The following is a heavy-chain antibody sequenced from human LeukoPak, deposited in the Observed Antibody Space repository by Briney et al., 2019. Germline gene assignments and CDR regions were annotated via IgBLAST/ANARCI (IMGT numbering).Heavy chain of an antibody. J-gene: IGHJ6*02. CDR1: GFTFSSYS. CDR3: ARDANYYDSSGYADYYGMDV. D-gene: IGHD3-22*01. CDR2: ISSSSSYI. V-gene: IGHV3-21*01. Sequence: TGGSLRLSCAASGFTFSSYSMNWVRQAPGKGLEWVSSISSSSSYIYYADSVKGRFTISRDNAKNSLYLQMNGLRAEDTAVYYCARDANYYDSSGYADYYGMDVWGQGTTVTVSS.